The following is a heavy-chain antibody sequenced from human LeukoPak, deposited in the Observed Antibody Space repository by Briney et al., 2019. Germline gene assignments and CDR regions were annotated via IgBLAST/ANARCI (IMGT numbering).Heavy chain of an antibody. Sequence: SETLSLTCTASGASITTSYWSWIRQPPGKGLEWIGYISDSGSTNYNAPLKGRVTISIHSSPNQFSLELGSVTAADTAIYYCARAVTGGDRSRFYTGGWYYFDNWGQGTLVTVSS. CDR2: ISDSGST. D-gene: IGHD2-8*02. V-gene: IGHV4-59*08. CDR1: GASITTSY. J-gene: IGHJ4*02. CDR3: ARAVTGGDRSRFYTGGWYYFDN.